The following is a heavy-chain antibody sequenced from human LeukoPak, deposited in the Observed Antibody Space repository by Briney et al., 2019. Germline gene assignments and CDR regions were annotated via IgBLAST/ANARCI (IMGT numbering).Heavy chain of an antibody. CDR2: GSESGGT. D-gene: IGHD3-9*01. Sequence: SETLSLTCAVYGGSLNGHYWSWIRQPPGKGLEWIGEGSESGGTKFNPSLKSRVTISVGTPKTQFSLKVTSVTTADTAVYYCAKGRKDFDTNLGPFDSWGQGILVTVSS. J-gene: IGHJ4*02. V-gene: IGHV4-34*01. CDR1: GGSLNGHY. CDR3: AKGRKDFDTNLGPFDS.